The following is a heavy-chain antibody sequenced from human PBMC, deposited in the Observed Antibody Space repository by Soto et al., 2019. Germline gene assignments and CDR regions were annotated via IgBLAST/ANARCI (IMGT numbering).Heavy chain of an antibody. D-gene: IGHD3-10*01. CDR3: ARQVLLWFGELPLHFDY. CDR2: IYYSGST. Sequence: LSLTCTVSGGSISSSSYYWGWIRQPPGKGLEWIGSIYYSGSTYYNPSLKSRVTISVDTSKNQFSLKLSSVTAADTAVYYCARQVLLWFGELPLHFDYWGQGTLVTVSS. J-gene: IGHJ4*02. CDR1: GGSISSSSYY. V-gene: IGHV4-39*01.